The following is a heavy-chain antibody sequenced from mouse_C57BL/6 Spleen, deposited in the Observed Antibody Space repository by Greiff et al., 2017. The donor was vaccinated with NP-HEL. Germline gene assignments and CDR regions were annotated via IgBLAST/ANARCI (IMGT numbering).Heavy chain of an antibody. J-gene: IGHJ1*03. D-gene: IGHD2-5*01. V-gene: IGHV5-6*01. CDR2: ISSGGSYT. Sequence: EVLLVESGGDLVKPGGSLKLSCAASGFTFSSYGMSWVRQTPDKRLEWVATISSGGSYTYYPDSVKGRFTLSRDNAKKTLNLQKSSLKTEDTAMYYCGRQRSNSHWYFDVWGTGTTVTVSS. CDR1: GFTFSSYG. CDR3: GRQRSNSHWYFDV.